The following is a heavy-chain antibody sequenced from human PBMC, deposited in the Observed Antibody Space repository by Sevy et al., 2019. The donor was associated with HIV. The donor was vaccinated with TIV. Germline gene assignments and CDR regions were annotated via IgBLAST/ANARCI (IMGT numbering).Heavy chain of an antibody. D-gene: IGHD4-17*01. J-gene: IGHJ4*02. Sequence: SETLSLTCAVYGGSFSTYYWSWIRQPPGKGLEWIGEVNHRGSTNSNPSLRSRLTISVDTSKTQFYLKLSSVTAADTAVYYCALGGDYDYWGQGTLVTVSS. V-gene: IGHV4-34*01. CDR2: VNHRGST. CDR1: GGSFSTYY. CDR3: ALGGDYDY.